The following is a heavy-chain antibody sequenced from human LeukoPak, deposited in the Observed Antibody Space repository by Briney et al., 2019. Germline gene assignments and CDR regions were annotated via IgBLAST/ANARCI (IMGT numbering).Heavy chain of an antibody. CDR2: INHSGST. CDR1: GGSFSGYY. J-gene: IGHJ3*02. CDR3: ARRGDYYSHDAFDI. V-gene: IGHV4-34*01. Sequence: SETLSLTCAVYGGSFSGYYWSWIRQPPGKGLEWIGEINHSGSTNYNPSLKSRVTISVDTSKNQFSLKLSSVTAADTAVYYCARRGDYYSHDAFDIWGQGTMVTVSS. D-gene: IGHD1-26*01.